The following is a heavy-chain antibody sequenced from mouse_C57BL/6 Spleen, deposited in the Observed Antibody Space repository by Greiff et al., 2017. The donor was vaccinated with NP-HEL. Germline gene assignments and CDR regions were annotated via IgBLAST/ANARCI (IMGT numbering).Heavy chain of an antibody. J-gene: IGHJ3*01. CDR3: ARRSYSNYVGAY. CDR1: GYAFTNYL. CDR2: INPGSGGT. D-gene: IGHD2-5*01. V-gene: IGHV1-54*01. Sequence: QVQLQHSGAELVRPGTSVKVSCKASGYAFTNYLIEWVKQRPGQGLEWIGVINPGSGGTNYNEKFKGKATLTADKSSSTAYMQLSSLTSEDSAVYFCARRSYSNYVGAYWGQGTLVTVSA.